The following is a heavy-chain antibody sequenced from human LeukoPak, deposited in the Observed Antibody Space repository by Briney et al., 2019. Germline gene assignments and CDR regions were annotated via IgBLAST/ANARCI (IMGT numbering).Heavy chain of an antibody. J-gene: IGHJ4*02. Sequence: ASVKISCKASGYTFTGYYMHWVRQAPGQGLEWMGWINPNSGGTNYAQKFQGRVTMTEDTSTDTAYMELSSLRSEDTAVYYCATVRRGWPLFDYWGQGTLVTVSS. CDR1: GYTFTGYY. CDR2: INPNSGGT. CDR3: ATVRRGWPLFDY. V-gene: IGHV1-2*02. D-gene: IGHD5-24*01.